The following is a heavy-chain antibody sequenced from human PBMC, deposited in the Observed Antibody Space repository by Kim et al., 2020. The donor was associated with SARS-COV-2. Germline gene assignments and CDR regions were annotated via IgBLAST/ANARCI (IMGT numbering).Heavy chain of an antibody. Sequence: ASVKVSCKASGYTFTGYYMHWVRQAPGQGLEWMGWINPNSGGTNYAQKFQGWVTMTRDTSISTAYMELSRLRSDDTAVYYCARDLSGHYYYGMDVWGQGTTVTVSS. D-gene: IGHD6-25*01. CDR1: GYTFTGYY. CDR3: ARDLSGHYYYGMDV. V-gene: IGHV1-2*04. CDR2: INPNSGGT. J-gene: IGHJ6*02.